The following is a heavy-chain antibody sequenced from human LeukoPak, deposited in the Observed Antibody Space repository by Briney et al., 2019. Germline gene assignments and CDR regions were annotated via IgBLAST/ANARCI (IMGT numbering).Heavy chain of an antibody. Sequence: SETLSLTCTVSGGSISSSSYYWGWIRQPPGKGLEWIGSIYYSGSTYYNPSLKSRVTISVDTSKNQFSLKLSSVTAADTAVYYCARGNVAVAGTDYYYYMDVWGKGTTVTVSS. CDR1: GGSISSSSYY. CDR2: IYYSGST. D-gene: IGHD6-19*01. J-gene: IGHJ6*03. CDR3: ARGNVAVAGTDYYYYMDV. V-gene: IGHV4-39*07.